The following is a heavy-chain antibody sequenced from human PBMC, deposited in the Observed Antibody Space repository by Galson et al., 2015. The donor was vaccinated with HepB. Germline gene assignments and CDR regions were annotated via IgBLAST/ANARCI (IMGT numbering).Heavy chain of an antibody. CDR2: ISGSGGST. J-gene: IGHJ4*02. Sequence: SLRLSCAASGFTFSSYAMSWVRQAPGKGLEWVSAISGSGGSTYYADSAKGRFTISRDNSKNTLYLQMNSLRAEDTAVYYCAKDGPWYDSSGSWGVSGPADYWGQGTLVTVSS. CDR1: GFTFSSYA. V-gene: IGHV3-23*01. CDR3: AKDGPWYDSSGSWGVSGPADY. D-gene: IGHD3-22*01.